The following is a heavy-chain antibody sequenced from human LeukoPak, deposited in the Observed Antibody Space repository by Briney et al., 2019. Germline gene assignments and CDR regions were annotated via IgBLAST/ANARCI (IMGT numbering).Heavy chain of an antibody. CDR1: GFTFSSYA. D-gene: IGHD6-13*01. J-gene: IGHJ4*02. CDR3: VKDLYKGDTSTWYYFDY. CDR2: INTSGDKT. V-gene: IGHV3-64D*06. Sequence: PGGSLRLSCSGSGFTFSSYAIHWVRQAPGKGPEYVSVINTSGDKTYYADSVKGRFTISRDNSKNTVSLQMSSLRAEDTAMYYCVKDLYKGDTSTWYYFDYWGQGTLVTVSS.